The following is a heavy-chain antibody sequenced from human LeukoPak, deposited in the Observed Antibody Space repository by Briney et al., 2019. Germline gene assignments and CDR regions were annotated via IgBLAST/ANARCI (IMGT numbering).Heavy chain of an antibody. V-gene: IGHV4-34*01. CDR2: INHSGST. D-gene: IGHD3-10*01. CDR3: ARGRYYGSGSPRKNNWFDP. Sequence: PSETLSLTCAVYGGXFSGYYCSWIRQPPGKGLEWVGEINHSGSTNYNPSLKSRVIISVDTSKNQFSLKLSSVTAADTAVYYCARGRYYGSGSPRKNNWFDPWGQGTLVTVSS. J-gene: IGHJ5*02. CDR1: GGXFSGYY.